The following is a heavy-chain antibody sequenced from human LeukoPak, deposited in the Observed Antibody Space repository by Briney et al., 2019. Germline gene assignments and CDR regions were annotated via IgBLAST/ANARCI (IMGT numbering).Heavy chain of an antibody. V-gene: IGHV3-7*03. CDR1: GFTFSNLW. D-gene: IGHD6-13*01. J-gene: IGHJ4*02. CDR2: IKQDGSDK. Sequence: PGGSLRLSCAASGFTFSNLWMSWVRQAPGKGLKWVANIKQDGSDKYYVDSVKGRFTISRDSAKNSLYLQMNSLRAEDTAIYYCATSTAAAGTDWGQGTLVTVSS. CDR3: ATSTAAAGTD.